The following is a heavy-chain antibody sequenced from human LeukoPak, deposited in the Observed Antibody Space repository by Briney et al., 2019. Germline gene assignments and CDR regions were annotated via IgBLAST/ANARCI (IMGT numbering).Heavy chain of an antibody. CDR3: ARGGGDYNPFDY. CDR2: LYSGGTT. D-gene: IGHD4-11*01. J-gene: IGHJ4*02. Sequence: GGSLRLSCAASGFTFSNAWMSWVRQTPGKGLEWVSVLYSGGTTYYADSVKGRFIVSRDNSKNTLYLRMNSLRAEDTAVYYCARGGGDYNPFDYWGQGTLVTVSS. V-gene: IGHV3-53*01. CDR1: GFTFSNAW.